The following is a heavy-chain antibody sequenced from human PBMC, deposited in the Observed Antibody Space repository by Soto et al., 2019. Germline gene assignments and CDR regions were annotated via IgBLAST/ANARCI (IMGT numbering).Heavy chain of an antibody. CDR3: AKELVNSGWTYFDY. CDR2: ISDSGGRT. Sequence: AGSLRLSCAASGFTFNTYAMSWVRQAPGKGLEWVSAISDSGGRTYYADSVKGRFTISRDNSKNTLYLQMISLRAEDTAVYFCAKELVNSGWTYFDYWGQGTLVTVSS. D-gene: IGHD6-19*01. V-gene: IGHV3-23*01. J-gene: IGHJ4*02. CDR1: GFTFNTYA.